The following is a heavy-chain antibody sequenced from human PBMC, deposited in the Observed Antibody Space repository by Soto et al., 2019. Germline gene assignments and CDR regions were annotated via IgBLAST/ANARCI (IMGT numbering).Heavy chain of an antibody. Sequence: SETLSLTCTVSGDSISSNNNYWSWIRQPPGEGLEWIGFISYSGTTSYSPSLKSRVTISVDTSKNQFSLKLSSVTAADTAVYYCARLSITMVRGASWFDPWGQGTLVTVSS. D-gene: IGHD3-10*01. J-gene: IGHJ5*02. V-gene: IGHV4-30-4*01. CDR3: ARLSITMVRGASWFDP. CDR2: ISYSGTT. CDR1: GDSISSNNNY.